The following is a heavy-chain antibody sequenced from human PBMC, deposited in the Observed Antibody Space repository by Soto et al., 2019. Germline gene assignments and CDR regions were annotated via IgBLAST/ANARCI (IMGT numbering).Heavy chain of an antibody. D-gene: IGHD2-21*02. Sequence: QVQLVQSGAEVKKPGSSVKVSCKASGGTFSSYAISWVRQAPGQGLEWMGGIIPIFGTANYAQKFQGRVTITADESTSTAYMERSSLRSEDTAVYCCARMGSHIVVVTAVEGPFDYWGQGTLVTVSS. J-gene: IGHJ4*02. CDR3: ARMGSHIVVVTAVEGPFDY. CDR1: GGTFSSYA. V-gene: IGHV1-69*01. CDR2: IIPIFGTA.